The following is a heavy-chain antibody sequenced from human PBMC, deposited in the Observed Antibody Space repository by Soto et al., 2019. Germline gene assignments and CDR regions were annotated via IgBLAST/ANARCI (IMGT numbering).Heavy chain of an antibody. J-gene: IGHJ4*02. CDR1: GFTFSSYS. V-gene: IGHV3-21*01. CDR3: ARELRYSGSYSDY. Sequence: PWWSLRLSCAASGFTFSSYSMNWVRQAPGKGLEWVSSISSSSSYIYYADSVKGRFTISRDNAKNSLYLQMNSLRAEDTAVYYCARELRYSGSYSDYWGQGTLVTVSS. CDR2: ISSSSSYI. D-gene: IGHD1-26*01.